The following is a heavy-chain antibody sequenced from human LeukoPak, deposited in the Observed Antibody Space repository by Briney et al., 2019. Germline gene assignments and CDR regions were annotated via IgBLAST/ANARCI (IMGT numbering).Heavy chain of an antibody. J-gene: IGHJ4*02. CDR2: IQSSGII. V-gene: IGHV4-59*02. D-gene: IGHD2-15*01. CDR3: TKNAGRGRSNDF. CDR1: GDSVSRPY. Sequence: PSETLSLTCSVSGDSVSRPYWSWIRQPPGRGLEWTGYIQSSGIINYNPSLQGRVTIALDTSKNQISLSLSSVSAADTAIYYCTKNAGRGRSNDFWGQGTLVTVSS.